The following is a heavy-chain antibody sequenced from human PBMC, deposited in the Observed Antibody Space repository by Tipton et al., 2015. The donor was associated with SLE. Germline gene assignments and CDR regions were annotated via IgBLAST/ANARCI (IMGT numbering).Heavy chain of an antibody. CDR3: ARGTKGTLRGFDL. D-gene: IGHD2-8*01. V-gene: IGHV4-34*01. Sequence: LRLSCAVYGGSFSGYYWSWIRQPPGKGLEWIGEINHSGSTNNNPSLKSRVTISVDTSKNQFSLKLSSVTAADTAVYYCARGTKGTLRGFDLWGRGTLVTVSS. CDR2: INHSGST. J-gene: IGHJ2*01. CDR1: GGSFSGYY.